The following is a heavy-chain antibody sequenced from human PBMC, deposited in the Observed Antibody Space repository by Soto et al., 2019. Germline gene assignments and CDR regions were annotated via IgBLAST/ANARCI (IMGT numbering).Heavy chain of an antibody. J-gene: IGHJ3*02. D-gene: IGHD1-26*01. Sequence: EVQLLESGGGLVQPGGSLTLSCADSGLTFSSYAMSWVRQAPGKGLEWVSAISAPGGSTYYADSVKGRFTISRDNSKNTLYLQMNSLRAEDTAVYYCAKHFTVDSGTYYDAFDIWGQGTMVTVSS. V-gene: IGHV3-23*01. CDR1: GLTFSSYA. CDR2: ISAPGGST. CDR3: AKHFTVDSGTYYDAFDI.